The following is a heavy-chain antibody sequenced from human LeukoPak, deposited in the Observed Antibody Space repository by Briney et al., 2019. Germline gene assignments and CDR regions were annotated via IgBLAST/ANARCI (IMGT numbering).Heavy chain of an antibody. D-gene: IGHD5-18*01. CDR3: AKDDGWIQFNS. J-gene: IGHJ4*02. Sequence: HPGGSLRLSCAASGFTFSSYAMSWVRQAPGKGLEWVSAISGSGGSTYYADSVKGRFTISRDNSKNTLYLQMNSLRAEDTAIYYCAKDDGWIQFNSWGQGTLVTVSS. V-gene: IGHV3-23*01. CDR1: GFTFSSYA. CDR2: ISGSGGST.